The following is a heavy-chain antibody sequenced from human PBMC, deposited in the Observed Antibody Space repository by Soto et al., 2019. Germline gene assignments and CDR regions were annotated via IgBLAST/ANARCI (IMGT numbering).Heavy chain of an antibody. CDR1: GFTFITYA. Sequence: VGSLRLSCAASGFTFITYAMSWVRQTLGKGAEWVSGIGVSGGTSCYSCSVKGRFPISRATSKNALYVKMNRLRAQEAALYCCVTGLPGGEEEHYGMDVWGQGTTVTVSS. J-gene: IGHJ6*02. CDR2: IGVSGGTS. V-gene: IGHV3-23*01. CDR3: VTGLPGGEEEHYGMDV. D-gene: IGHD3-10*01.